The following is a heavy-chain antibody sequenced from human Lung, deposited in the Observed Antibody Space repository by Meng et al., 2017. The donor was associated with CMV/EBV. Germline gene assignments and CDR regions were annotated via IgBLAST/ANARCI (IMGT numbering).Heavy chain of an antibody. CDR2: ISYDGSNK. Sequence: GESXKISCAASGFTFSSYAMHWVRQAPGKGLERVAVISYDGSNKYYADSVKGRFTISRDNSKNTLYLQMNSLRAEDTAVYYCARDLIAYSSGRYGLYFDYWGQGTLVTVSS. V-gene: IGHV3-30-3*01. CDR1: GFTFSSYA. D-gene: IGHD6-19*01. J-gene: IGHJ4*02. CDR3: ARDLIAYSSGRYGLYFDY.